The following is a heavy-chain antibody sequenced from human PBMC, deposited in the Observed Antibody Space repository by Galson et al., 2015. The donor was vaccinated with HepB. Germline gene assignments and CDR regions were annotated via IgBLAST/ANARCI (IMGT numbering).Heavy chain of an antibody. Sequence: SVKVSCKASGGTFSSYAISWVRQAPGQGLEWMGRIIPILGIANYAQKFQGRVTITADKSTSTAYMELSSLRSEDTAVYYCARGRSCLGGDCYHPPDYWGQGTLVTVSS. CDR2: IIPILGIA. CDR1: GGTFSSYA. D-gene: IGHD2-21*02. V-gene: IGHV1-69*04. J-gene: IGHJ4*02. CDR3: ARGRSCLGGDCYHPPDY.